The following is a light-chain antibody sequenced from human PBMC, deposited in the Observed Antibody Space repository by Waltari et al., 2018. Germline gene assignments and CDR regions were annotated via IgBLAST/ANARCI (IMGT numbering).Light chain of an antibody. Sequence: FLLTQPHSVSESPGKTVTISCTRTSGSIASNNAQWYQQRPGSAPTTVIFEDSQRPSGVPDRFSGSVDISSNSASLTISGLETEDEADYYCQSYDGSNPVVFGGGTKLTVL. CDR3: QSYDGSNPVV. CDR1: SGSIASNN. V-gene: IGLV6-57*03. J-gene: IGLJ3*02. CDR2: EDS.